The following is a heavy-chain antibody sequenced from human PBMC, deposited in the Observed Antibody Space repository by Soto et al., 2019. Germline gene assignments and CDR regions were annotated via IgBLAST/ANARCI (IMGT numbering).Heavy chain of an antibody. Sequence: GGSLGLSCAASGFTFSSHAMSWVRQAPGKGLEWVSGISGSGGSTYYADSVKGRFTISRDNSKNTLYLQMSSLRAEDTAVYCCAKDREIAAAPYYFDYWGQGTLVTVSS. J-gene: IGHJ4*02. V-gene: IGHV3-23*01. CDR2: ISGSGGST. CDR3: AKDREIAAAPYYFDY. D-gene: IGHD6-25*01. CDR1: GFTFSSHA.